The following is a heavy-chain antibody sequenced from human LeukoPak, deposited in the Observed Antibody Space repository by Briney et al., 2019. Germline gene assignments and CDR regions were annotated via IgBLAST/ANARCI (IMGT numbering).Heavy chain of an antibody. CDR3: TKDPNGDYVGAFDP. D-gene: IGHD4-17*01. V-gene: IGHV3-23*01. CDR2: ITGGHFAS. J-gene: IGHJ5*02. Sequence: GGSLRLSRAASGFTFSSFAMTWVRQAPGKGLEWVSSITGGHFASYNTDSVKGRFTISRDDSKNTLYLQMNSLRAEDTALYYCTKDPNGDYVGAFDPWGPGTPVTVSS. CDR1: GFTFSSFA.